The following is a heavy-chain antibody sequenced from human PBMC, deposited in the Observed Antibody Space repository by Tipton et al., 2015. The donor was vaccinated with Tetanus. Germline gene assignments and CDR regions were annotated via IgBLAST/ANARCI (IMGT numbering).Heavy chain of an antibody. Sequence: GSLRLSCSASGFPFSSYTVAWVRQAPGKGLEWVSSISSSSNYIYYADSLKGRFTISRDNAKNSLYLHISGLRAEDTAVYYCARDPDAVTAPGSAFDLWGQGTMVTVPS. CDR2: ISSSSNYI. D-gene: IGHD4-17*01. V-gene: IGHV3-21*01. J-gene: IGHJ3*01. CDR1: GFPFSSYT. CDR3: ARDPDAVTAPGSAFDL.